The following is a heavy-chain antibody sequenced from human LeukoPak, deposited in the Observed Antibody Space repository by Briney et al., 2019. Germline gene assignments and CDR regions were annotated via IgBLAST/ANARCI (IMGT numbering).Heavy chain of an antibody. Sequence: GGSLRLSCAASGFTFSMYWMSWVRQAPGKGLEWVANIKQDGSEKYYVDSVKGRFTISRDNAKNSLYLQMSSLRAEDTAVYYCAGDKEEGPTKFDYWGQGTLVTVSS. D-gene: IGHD1-26*01. CDR3: AGDKEEGPTKFDY. CDR2: IKQDGSEK. J-gene: IGHJ4*02. V-gene: IGHV3-7*03. CDR1: GFTFSMYW.